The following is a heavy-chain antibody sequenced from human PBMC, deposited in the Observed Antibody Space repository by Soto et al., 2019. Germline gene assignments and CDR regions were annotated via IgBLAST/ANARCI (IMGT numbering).Heavy chain of an antibody. J-gene: IGHJ5*02. D-gene: IGHD3-22*01. CDR1: GFSFTRYG. CDR2: ISYDGSDK. CDR3: VKSPSSGPPYTWFDP. V-gene: IGHV3-30*18. Sequence: GGSLSLSSSASGFSFTRYGMHWVRPAPGKGLEWVAVISYDGSDKDYGDSVQGRFTISRDNSKNTLHLQMNSLRREDTAVYFCVKSPSSGPPYTWFDPWGQGTLVTVSS.